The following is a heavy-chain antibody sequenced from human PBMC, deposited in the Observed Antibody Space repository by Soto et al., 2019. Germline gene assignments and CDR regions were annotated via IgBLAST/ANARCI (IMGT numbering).Heavy chain of an antibody. D-gene: IGHD3-10*01. V-gene: IGHV1-2*04. CDR3: ARDLPSTGGFGELLPRGGMDV. Sequence: QVQLVQSGAEVKKPGASVKVSCKASGYTFTGYYMHWVRQAPGQGLEWMGWINPNSGGTNYAQKFQGWVTMTRDTSISTAYMELSRLRSDDTAVYYCARDLPSTGGFGELLPRGGMDVWGQGTTVTVSS. CDR2: INPNSGGT. J-gene: IGHJ6*02. CDR1: GYTFTGYY.